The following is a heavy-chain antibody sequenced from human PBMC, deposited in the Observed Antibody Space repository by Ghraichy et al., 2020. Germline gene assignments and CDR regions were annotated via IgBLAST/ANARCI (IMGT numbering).Heavy chain of an antibody. D-gene: IGHD6-19*01. CDR2: IYSGGST. CDR1: GFTVSSNY. V-gene: IGHV3-53*01. Sequence: LSLTCAASGFTVSSNYMSWVRQAPGKGLEWVSVIYSGGSTYYTDSVKGRFTISRDNSKNTLYLQMNSLRAEDTAVYYCARAQSGYSSGWYVDYWGQGTLVTVSS. J-gene: IGHJ4*02. CDR3: ARAQSGYSSGWYVDY.